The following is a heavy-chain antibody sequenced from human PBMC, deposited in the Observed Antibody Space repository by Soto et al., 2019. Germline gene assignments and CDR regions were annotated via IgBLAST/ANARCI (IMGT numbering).Heavy chain of an antibody. J-gene: IGHJ6*04. Sequence: EVQLVESGGGLVQPGGSLRLSCAASGFTFSNYAMHWVRQVPGKGLESVSAINANGGSTYYTESVKGRFTISRDNSRNTLYLQMGSLRAEDMAVYYCGRFVLFSAPADYGLDVWGKGTTVTVSS. CDR1: GFTFSNYA. CDR3: GRFVLFSAPADYGLDV. CDR2: INANGGST. V-gene: IGHV3-64*07. D-gene: IGHD2-2*01.